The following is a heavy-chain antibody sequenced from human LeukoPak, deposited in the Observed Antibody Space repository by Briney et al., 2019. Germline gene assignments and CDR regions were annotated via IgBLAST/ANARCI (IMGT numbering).Heavy chain of an antibody. J-gene: IGHJ4*02. CDR1: GFTFSTSV. CDR3: AGLSYCDY. D-gene: IGHD3/OR15-3a*01. Sequence: GGSLRLSCAASGFTFSTSVMSWVRQAPGKGLEWVSLIVGSTGSTYYADSVKGRFTISRDNSKNTLYLQMNSLRAEDTAVYYCAGLSYCDYWGQGTLVTVSS. CDR2: IVGSTGST. V-gene: IGHV3-23*01.